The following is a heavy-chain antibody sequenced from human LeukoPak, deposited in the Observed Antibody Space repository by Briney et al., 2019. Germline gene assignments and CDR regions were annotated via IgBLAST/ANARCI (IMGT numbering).Heavy chain of an antibody. CDR2: INSDGSST. Sequence: GGSLRLSCAASGFTFSSYWMHWVRQAPGKGLVWVSRINSDGSSTTYADSVKGRFTISRYNAKNTLYLQMNSLRAEDTAVYYCASSPNDYEIRWGQGTLVTVSS. CDR3: ASSPNDYEIR. D-gene: IGHD3-16*01. J-gene: IGHJ4*02. CDR1: GFTFSSYW. V-gene: IGHV3-74*01.